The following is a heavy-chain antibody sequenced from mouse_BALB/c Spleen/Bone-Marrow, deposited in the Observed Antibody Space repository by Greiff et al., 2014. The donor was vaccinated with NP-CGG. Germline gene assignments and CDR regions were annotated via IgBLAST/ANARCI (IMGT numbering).Heavy chain of an antibody. V-gene: IGHV1S22*01. D-gene: IGHD1-3*01. CDR2: VYPGRGSI. J-gene: IGHJ4*01. CDR3: ARRLRGYYAMDY. CDR1: GYTFTNYW. Sequence: LQQSGSELVRPGASVKLSCKASGYTFTNYWIHWVKQRPGQGLEWIGNVYPGRGSINSDEKSKTKATLTVDTSSSTAYMHLNSLTSEDSAVYYCARRLRGYYAMDYWGQGTSVTVSS.